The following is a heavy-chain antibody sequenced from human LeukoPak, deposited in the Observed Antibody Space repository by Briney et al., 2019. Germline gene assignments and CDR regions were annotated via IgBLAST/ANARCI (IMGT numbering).Heavy chain of an antibody. CDR3: AREEGEAGWGWLDS. D-gene: IGHD3-16*01. CDR1: GGFNRPSY. CDR2: IYTSGGT. Sequence: PSETVSLTCTFSGGFNRPSYWSWMRRPPAKVLEGIGYIYTSGGTNYDPSLKSRVTISQDMSNTQLSLRLTSVTAADTAVYYCAREEGEAGWGWLDSWGQGTLVTVSS. V-gene: IGHV4-59*01. J-gene: IGHJ5*01.